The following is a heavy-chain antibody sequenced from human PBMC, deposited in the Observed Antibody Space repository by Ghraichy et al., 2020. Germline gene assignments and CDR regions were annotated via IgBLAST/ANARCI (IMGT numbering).Heavy chain of an antibody. Sequence: SETLSLTCTVSGGSISSSSYYWGWIRQPPGKGLEWIGTMYYSRSTYYNPSLKSRVTISVDTSKNQFSLKLSSVTAADTAVYYCAKRAQPYSSGRGYNWGQGTLVTVSS. V-gene: IGHV4-39*01. J-gene: IGHJ4*02. D-gene: IGHD3-22*01. CDR3: AKRAQPYSSGRGYN. CDR2: MYYSRST. CDR1: GGSISSSSYY.